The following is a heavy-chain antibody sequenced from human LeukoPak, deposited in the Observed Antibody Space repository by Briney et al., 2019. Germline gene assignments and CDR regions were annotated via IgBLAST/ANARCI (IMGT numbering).Heavy chain of an antibody. Sequence: PLETLSLTCIVSGGSINSHYWSWIRQPPGKGLEWIGDIHYTGTTKYNPSVKSRVTISIDTSKNQFSLKLSSVTAADTAVYYCARVGDSSSPNWFDPWGQGTLVTVSS. V-gene: IGHV4-59*08. CDR1: GGSINSHY. D-gene: IGHD6-6*01. CDR2: IHYTGTT. CDR3: ARVGDSSSPNWFDP. J-gene: IGHJ5*02.